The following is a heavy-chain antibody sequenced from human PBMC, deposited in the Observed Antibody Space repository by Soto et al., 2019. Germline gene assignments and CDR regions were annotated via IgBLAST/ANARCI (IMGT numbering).Heavy chain of an antibody. CDR1: GYTFTSYG. J-gene: IGHJ4*02. D-gene: IGHD6-19*01. V-gene: IGHV1-18*01. CDR3: ARFEWYVLYSSGLFDY. CDR2: ISAYNGNT. Sequence: ASVKVSCKASGYTFTSYGISWVRQAPGQGLEWMGWISAYNGNTNYAQKLQGRVTMTTDTSTSTAYMELRSLRSDDTAVYYCARFEWYVLYSSGLFDYWGQGTLVTVSS.